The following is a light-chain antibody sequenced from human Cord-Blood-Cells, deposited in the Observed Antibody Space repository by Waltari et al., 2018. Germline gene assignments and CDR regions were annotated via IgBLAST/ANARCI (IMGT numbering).Light chain of an antibody. Sequence: QPALPQPASVSGSPGQSITISCTGTSSDVGSYNLVSWYQQHPGKAPKLMIYEVSKRPSGVSNRFSGSKSGNTASLTISGLQAEDEADYYCCSYAGSSTWVFGGGTKLTVL. CDR1: SSDVGSYNL. CDR2: EVS. CDR3: CSYAGSSTWV. J-gene: IGLJ3*02. V-gene: IGLV2-23*02.